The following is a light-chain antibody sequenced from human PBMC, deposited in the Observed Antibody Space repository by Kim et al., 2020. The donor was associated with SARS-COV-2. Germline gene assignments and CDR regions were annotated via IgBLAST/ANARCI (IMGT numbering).Light chain of an antibody. CDR2: EVS. V-gene: IGLV2-18*02. J-gene: IGLJ3*02. Sequence: GQSVAISCTGTSSDVGDFNRVSWYQQPPGAAPKRIVYEVSNRPSGVPDRFSGSKSGNTASLTISGLQAEDEADYYCSSYTGISTWVFGGGTQLTVL. CDR3: SSYTGISTWV. CDR1: SSDVGDFNR.